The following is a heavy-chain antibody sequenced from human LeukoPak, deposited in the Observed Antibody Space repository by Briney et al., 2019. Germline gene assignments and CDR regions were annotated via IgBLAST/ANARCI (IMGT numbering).Heavy chain of an antibody. CDR3: ARGDGYDYPCDS. V-gene: IGHV4-59*01. D-gene: IGHD5-24*01. CDR2: VYFTGST. J-gene: IGHJ4*02. CDR1: GGSISSYY. Sequence: PSETLSLTCTVSGGSISSYYWSWIRQPPGKGLEWIGNVYFTGSTKNNPSLTSRVTISIDTSRNQFSLKLSSVTAADTAVYYCARGDGYDYPCDSWGQGTLVTVSS.